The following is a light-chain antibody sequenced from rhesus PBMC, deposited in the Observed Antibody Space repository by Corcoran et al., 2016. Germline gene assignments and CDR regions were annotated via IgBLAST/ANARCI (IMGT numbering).Light chain of an antibody. CDR2: AVS. Sequence: DIQMTQSPSALSASVGDRVTISCRASQNIYTNLAWYQQKPGKAPKVLIYAVSILQTGTPSRFSGSGSGTDFTLTISSLQPEDSATYSCQHYYDYPPTFGGGTKVEI. J-gene: IGKJ4*01. V-gene: IGKV1-44*03. CDR1: QNIYTN. CDR3: QHYYDYPPT.